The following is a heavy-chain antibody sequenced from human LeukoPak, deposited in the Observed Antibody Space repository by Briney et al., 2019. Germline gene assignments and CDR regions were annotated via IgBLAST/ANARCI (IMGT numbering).Heavy chain of an antibody. J-gene: IGHJ4*02. CDR2: IYTSGST. D-gene: IGHD2-15*01. CDR3: ARVLGYCSGGSCYPDY. CDR1: GGSISSGSYY. Sequence: SQTLSLTCTVSGGSISSGSYYWSWIRQPARKGLEWIGRIYTSGSTNYNPSLKSRVTISVDTSKNQFSLKLSSVTAADTAVYYCARVLGYCSGGSCYPDYWGQGTLVTVSS. V-gene: IGHV4-61*02.